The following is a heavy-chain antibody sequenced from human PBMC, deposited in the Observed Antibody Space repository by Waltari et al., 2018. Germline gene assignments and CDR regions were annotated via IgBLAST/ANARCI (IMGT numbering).Heavy chain of an antibody. CDR1: GFTFSSYA. CDR3: AKDRERFLEWLIGAFDI. V-gene: IGHV3-23*01. J-gene: IGHJ3*02. Sequence: EVQLLESGGGLVQPGGSLRLSCAASGFTFSSYAMSWVRQAPGKGLGWVSAISGSGGSTYYADSVKGRFTISRDKSKNRLYLQMNSLRAEDTAVYYCAKDRERFLEWLIGAFDIWGQGTMVTVSS. D-gene: IGHD3-3*01. CDR2: ISGSGGST.